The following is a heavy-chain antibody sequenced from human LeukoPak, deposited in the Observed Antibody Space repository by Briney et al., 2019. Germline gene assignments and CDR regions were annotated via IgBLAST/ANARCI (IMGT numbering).Heavy chain of an antibody. D-gene: IGHD5-12*01. CDR2: INHSGST. CDR3: ASRGYDGHFDY. J-gene: IGHJ4*02. CDR1: GGSFSGYY. V-gene: IGHV4-34*01. Sequence: PSETLSLTCAVYGGSFSGYYWSWIRQPPGKGLEWIGEINHSGSTNYNPSLKSRVTISVDTSKNQFSLKLSSVTAADTAVYYCASRGYDGHFDYWGQGTLVTVSS.